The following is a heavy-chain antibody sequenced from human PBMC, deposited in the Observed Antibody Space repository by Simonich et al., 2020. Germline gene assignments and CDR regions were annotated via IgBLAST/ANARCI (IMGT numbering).Heavy chain of an antibody. CDR1: GFTFSSYS. CDR3: ARDVDTAMVFDY. Sequence: EVQLVESGGGLVKPGGSLRLSCAASGFTFSSYSMNWVRQAPGKGVEWVASISSRSSYKYYADAVKGRFTISRDNAKNSLYLQMNSLRAEDTAVYYCARDVDTAMVFDYWGQGTLVTVSS. CDR2: ISSRSSYK. V-gene: IGHV3-21*01. J-gene: IGHJ4*02. D-gene: IGHD5-18*01.